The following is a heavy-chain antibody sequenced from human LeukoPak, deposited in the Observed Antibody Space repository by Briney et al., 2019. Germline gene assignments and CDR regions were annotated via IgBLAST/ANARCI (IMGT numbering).Heavy chain of an antibody. Sequence: SETLSLTCTVSGGSFNNFYWSWIRQPPGKGLEWIGYIYYSGNTNYNPSLKSRVTISVDTSKNQFSLQLSSVTTADTAVYYCARGGWSLDYWGRGTLVTVSS. CDR3: ARGGWSLDY. CDR2: IYYSGNT. CDR1: GGSFNNFY. V-gene: IGHV4-59*01. J-gene: IGHJ4*02. D-gene: IGHD6-19*01.